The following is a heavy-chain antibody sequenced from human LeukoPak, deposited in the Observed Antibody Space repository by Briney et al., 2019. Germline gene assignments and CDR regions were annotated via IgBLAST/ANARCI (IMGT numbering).Heavy chain of an antibody. CDR2: ISGGGGAT. CDR3: AKAFGLSRYGMYV. D-gene: IGHD3-16*01. CDR1: GLTFSSHA. Sequence: GGSLRLSCAASGLTFSSHAVGWVRQAPGRGLEWVSGISGGGGATYYAASVKGRFTISRDDSKDTLFLHTSSLRADDTAVYSCAKAFGLSRYGMYVWVQGSTV. V-gene: IGHV3-23*01. J-gene: IGHJ6*01.